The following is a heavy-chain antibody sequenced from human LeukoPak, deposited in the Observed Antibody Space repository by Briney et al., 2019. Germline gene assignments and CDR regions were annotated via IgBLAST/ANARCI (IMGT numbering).Heavy chain of an antibody. J-gene: IGHJ3*02. CDR2: ISGSGGST. V-gene: IGHV3-23*01. CDR1: GFTFSSYG. Sequence: PGGPLRLSCAASGFTFSSYGMSWVRQAPGKGLGWVSAISGSGGSTYYADSVKGRFTISRDNSKNTLYLQMNSLRAEDTAVYYCAKLSTWGSSGWYDAFDIWGQGTMVTVSS. D-gene: IGHD6-19*01. CDR3: AKLSTWGSSGWYDAFDI.